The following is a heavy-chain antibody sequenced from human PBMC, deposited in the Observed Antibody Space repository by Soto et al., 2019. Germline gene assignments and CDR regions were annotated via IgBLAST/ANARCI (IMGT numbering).Heavy chain of an antibody. D-gene: IGHD6-19*01. V-gene: IGHV4-31*03. J-gene: IGHJ4*02. CDR2: IHNSGIT. Sequence: QVHLQESGPGLVKPSQSLSLSYTVSGASVSSGDYYWNCIRQYPGKGLEWIGYIHNSGITDYNPSLKSRITMSLDTSKKQFSLRVSSVTAADTAVYYCSRQNKWLSPFDDWGQGTLVTVSS. CDR1: GASVSSGDYY. CDR3: SRQNKWLSPFDD.